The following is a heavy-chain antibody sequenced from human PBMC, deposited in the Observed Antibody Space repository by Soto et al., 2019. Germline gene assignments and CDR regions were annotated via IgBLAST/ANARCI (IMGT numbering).Heavy chain of an antibody. D-gene: IGHD6-13*01. CDR2: IYPGDSDT. V-gene: IGHV5-51*01. CDR1: GYSFTSYW. J-gene: IGHJ1*01. CDR3: ARERDDSSWSSAEYRQY. Sequence: LGASMKISCKGSGYSFTSYWIAWVRQMPGKGLEWMGSIYPGDSDTRYSPSFQGQVTVSADKSINTVYLQWSSLKASDTAVYYCARERDDSSWSSAEYRQYWGQGTLVTVSS.